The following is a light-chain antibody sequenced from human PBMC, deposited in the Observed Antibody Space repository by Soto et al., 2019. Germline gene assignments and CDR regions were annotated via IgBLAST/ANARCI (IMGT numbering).Light chain of an antibody. CDR1: QSISSW. Sequence: DIQMTQSPSTLSASVGDRVTITCRASQSISSWLAWYQQKPGKAPKLLIYDAPSLESGVPSRFSGSGSGTEFTLTISSLQPDDFATYYCQQYNSYTWTCGQGTKVEIK. CDR3: QQYNSYTWT. J-gene: IGKJ1*01. V-gene: IGKV1-5*01. CDR2: DAP.